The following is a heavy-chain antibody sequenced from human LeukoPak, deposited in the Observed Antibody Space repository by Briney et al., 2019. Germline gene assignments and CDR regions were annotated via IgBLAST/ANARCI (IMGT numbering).Heavy chain of an antibody. CDR1: GCTFTTYC. V-gene: IGHV3-30*02. CDR2: IYDDASND. CDR3: AKHSLTRLRGVIIANDYYFHS. J-gene: IGHJ4*02. Sequence: GGSLRLSCAASGCTFTTYCMHWVRQAPGKGLEWVAFIYDDASNDYYADSVKGRFTISRDNSQITLYLQMISLRPADTAVYYCAKHSLTRLRGVIIANDYYFHSWGQGTLVTVSS. D-gene: IGHD3-10*01.